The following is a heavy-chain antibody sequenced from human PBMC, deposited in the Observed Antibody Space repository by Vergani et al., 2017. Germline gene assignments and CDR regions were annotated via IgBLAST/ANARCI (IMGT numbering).Heavy chain of an antibody. D-gene: IGHD3-22*01. Sequence: QAQLQESGPELVKPSETLSLTCHVFGVSVTDYNCNWIRQAPGKGLEWIGSLSTTGGATHASHNPSLKSRVSISVDTSKSQFSLKLNSVTAADTAMYYCARMRGYDEGDAFRIGYFDSWGPGILVTVSS. CDR3: ARMRGYDEGDAFRIGYFDS. CDR1: GVSVTDYN. CDR2: LSTTGGA. V-gene: IGHV4-4*09. J-gene: IGHJ4*02.